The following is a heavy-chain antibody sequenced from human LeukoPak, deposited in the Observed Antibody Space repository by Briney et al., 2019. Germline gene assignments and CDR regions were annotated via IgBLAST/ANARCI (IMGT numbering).Heavy chain of an antibody. CDR2: IDPSDSYN. D-gene: IGHD6-6*01. V-gene: IGHV5-10-1*01. CDR1: GYNFTIYW. CDR3: ARAYSRSRFDY. J-gene: IGHJ4*02. Sequence: GESLKISCKGSGYNFTIYWISWVRQMPGKGLEWMGTIDPSDSYNNYSPSFQGHVTISADKSISTAYLQWSSLKASDTAMHYCARAYSRSRFDYWGQGTLVTVSS.